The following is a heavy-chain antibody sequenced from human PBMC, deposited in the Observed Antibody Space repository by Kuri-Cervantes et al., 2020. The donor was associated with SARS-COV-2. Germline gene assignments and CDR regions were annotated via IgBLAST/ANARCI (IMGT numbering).Heavy chain of an antibody. CDR3: ARDLSYEGSGYYYLDS. J-gene: IGHJ4*02. CDR1: GFTFSSHG. CDR2: ISYDGSNK. Sequence: GGSLRLSCAASGFTFSSHGMHWVRQAPGKGLEWVAVISYDGSNKYYEDSVKGRFTISRDTSKNTLYLQMNSLRAEDTAVYYCARDLSYEGSGYYYLDSWGRGTLV. V-gene: IGHV3-30*03. D-gene: IGHD3-22*01.